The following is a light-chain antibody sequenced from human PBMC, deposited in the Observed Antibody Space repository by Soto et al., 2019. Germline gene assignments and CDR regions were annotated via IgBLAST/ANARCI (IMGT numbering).Light chain of an antibody. CDR3: QQYGSSPPT. J-gene: IGKJ1*01. CDR2: GAS. V-gene: IGKV3-20*01. Sequence: EIVLTQSPGTLSLSPGERATLSCRASQSVSSSSLAWYQQKPGQAPRLLIYGASGRATGIPDRFSGSGSGTDFTLTIDRLEPEDFAVYYCQQYGSSPPTFGQGTKV. CDR1: QSVSSSS.